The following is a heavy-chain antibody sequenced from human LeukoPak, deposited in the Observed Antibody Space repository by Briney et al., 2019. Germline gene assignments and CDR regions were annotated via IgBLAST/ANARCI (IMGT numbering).Heavy chain of an antibody. V-gene: IGHV4-59*01. D-gene: IGHD3-10*01. CDR2: IYYSGST. Sequence: SETLSLTCTVSGGSISSYYGSWIRQPPGEGLEWSGYIYYSGSTNYNPSLKSRVTISVDTSKNQFSLKLSSVTAADTAVYYCARIEGFRELNYFDYWGQGTLVTVSS. J-gene: IGHJ4*02. CDR1: GGSISSYY. CDR3: ARIEGFRELNYFDY.